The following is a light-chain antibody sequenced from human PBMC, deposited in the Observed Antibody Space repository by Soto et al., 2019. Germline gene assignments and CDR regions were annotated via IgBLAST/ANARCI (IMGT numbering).Light chain of an antibody. CDR3: GTWDGSLSAVV. Sequence: QSVLMQPPSVSAAPGQKVTISCSGSSSNIGNNYVSWYQQLPGTAPKLLIYDNNKRPSGIPDRFSASKSGTSATLGITGLQTGDEADYYCGTWDGSLSAVVFGGGTKLTVL. CDR1: SSNIGNNY. CDR2: DNN. J-gene: IGLJ2*01. V-gene: IGLV1-51*01.